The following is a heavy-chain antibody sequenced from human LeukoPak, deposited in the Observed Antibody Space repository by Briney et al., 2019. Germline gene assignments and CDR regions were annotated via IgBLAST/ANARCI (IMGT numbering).Heavy chain of an antibody. D-gene: IGHD6-13*01. CDR2: VDPEDGET. J-gene: IGHJ4*02. CDR3: ATAIAAAGTYYFDY. V-gene: IGHV1-69-2*01. CDR1: GCTFTDYY. Sequence: ATVKISCKASGCTFTDYYMHWVQQAPGKGLEWMGRVDPEDGETIYAEKFQGRVTITADTSTDTAYMELSSLRSEDTAVYYCATAIAAAGTYYFDYWGQGTLVTVSS.